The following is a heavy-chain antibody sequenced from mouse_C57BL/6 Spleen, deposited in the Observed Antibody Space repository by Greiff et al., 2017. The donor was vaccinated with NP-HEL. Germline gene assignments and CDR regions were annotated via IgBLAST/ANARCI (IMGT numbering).Heavy chain of an antibody. V-gene: IGHV1-19*01. CDR2: INPYNGGT. J-gene: IGHJ2*01. D-gene: IGHD1-1*01. CDR3: ARWYYGSSYDY. CDR1: GYTFTDYY. Sequence: EVKLMESGPVLVKPGASVKMSCKASGYTFTDYYMNWVKQSHGKSLEWIGVINPYNGGTSYNQKFKGKATLTVDKSSSTAYMELNSLTSEDSAVYYCARWYYGSSYDYWGQGTTLTVSS.